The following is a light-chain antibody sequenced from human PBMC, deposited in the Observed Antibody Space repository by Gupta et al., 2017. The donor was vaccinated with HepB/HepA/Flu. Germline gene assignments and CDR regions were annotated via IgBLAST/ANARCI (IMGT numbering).Light chain of an antibody. J-gene: IGLJ1*01. CDR3: QAWDSITDYV. V-gene: IGLV3-1*01. CDR2: QDT. CDR1: KLGDKY. Sequence: XSGDKLGDKYTCWYQQKPGQSPVLVIYQDTKRPSGIPERFSGSSSGNTATLTISGTQAMDEADYYCQAWDSITDYVFGPGTKVTIL.